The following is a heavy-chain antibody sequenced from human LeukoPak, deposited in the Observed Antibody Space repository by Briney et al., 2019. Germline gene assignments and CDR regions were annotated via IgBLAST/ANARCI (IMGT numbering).Heavy chain of an antibody. CDR3: ASGIYCSSTSCSFDY. J-gene: IGHJ4*02. CDR2: IIPIFGTA. V-gene: IGHV1-69*05. CDR1: GGTFSSYA. Sequence: GASVKVTCKASGGTFSSYAISWVRQAPGQGLEWMGRIIPIFGTANYAQKFQGRVTITTDESTSTAYMELSSLRSEDTAVYYCASGIYCSSTSCSFDYWGKGTLVTVSS. D-gene: IGHD2-2*01.